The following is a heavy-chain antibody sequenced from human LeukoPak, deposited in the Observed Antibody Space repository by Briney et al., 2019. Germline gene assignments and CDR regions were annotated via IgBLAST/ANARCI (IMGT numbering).Heavy chain of an antibody. CDR2: IYTSGST. V-gene: IGHV4-61*02. J-gene: IGHJ3*02. CDR1: GGSISSGSYY. Sequence: SETLSLTCTVSGGSISSGSYYWTWIRQPAGKGLEWIGRIYTSGSTNYNPSVKSRVTISIDTSKNYFSLKLSSVTAADTAVYYCARCPYSRGDVFDIWGQGTVVTVSS. CDR3: ARCPYSRGDVFDI. D-gene: IGHD3-22*01.